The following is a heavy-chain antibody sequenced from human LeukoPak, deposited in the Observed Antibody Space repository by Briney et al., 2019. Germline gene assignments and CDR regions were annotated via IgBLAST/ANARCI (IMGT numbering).Heavy chain of an antibody. CDR2: VSGRDDST. J-gene: IGHJ4*02. CDR1: GFTFSNYA. D-gene: IGHD3-9*01. V-gene: IGHV3-23*01. Sequence: QSGGSLRLSCAASGFTFSNYAMSWVRQAPGKGLEWVSAVSGRDDSTYYADSVKGRFTISRDNSKNTLYLQMNSLRAEDTAVYYCAKWGDYDILTGYYDSDYWGRGTLVTVSS. CDR3: AKWGDYDILTGYYDSDY.